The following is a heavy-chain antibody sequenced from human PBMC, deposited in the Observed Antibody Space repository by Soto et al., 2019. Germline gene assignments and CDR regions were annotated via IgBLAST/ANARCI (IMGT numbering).Heavy chain of an antibody. CDR1: GYSFTSNW. J-gene: IGHJ3*02. CDR3: ATPLTTWAFDI. D-gene: IGHD1-1*01. Sequence: GESLKISCKGSGYSFTSNWIGWVRQMPGKGLEWMGLIYPGDSDTRYSPSFQGQVTISADKSISTAYVQWSSLKASDTAMYYCATPLTTWAFDIWGQGTMVTVSS. CDR2: IYPGDSDT. V-gene: IGHV5-51*01.